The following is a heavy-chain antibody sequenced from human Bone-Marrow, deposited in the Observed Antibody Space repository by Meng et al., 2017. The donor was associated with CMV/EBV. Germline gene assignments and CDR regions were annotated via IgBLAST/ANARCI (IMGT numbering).Heavy chain of an antibody. CDR2: NYYSGST. D-gene: IGHD6-13*01. CDR3: ARAMTSIAAATFDP. CDR1: GGSISSYY. J-gene: IGHJ5*02. V-gene: IGHV4-59*01. Sequence: SETLSLTCTVSGGSISSYYWSWIRQPPGKGLEWIGYNYYSGSTNYNPSLKSRVTISVDTSKNQFSLKLSSVTAADTAVYYCARAMTSIAAATFDPWGQGTLVTVSS.